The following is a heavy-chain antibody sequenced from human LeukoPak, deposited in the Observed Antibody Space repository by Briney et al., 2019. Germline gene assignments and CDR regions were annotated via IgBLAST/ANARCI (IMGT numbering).Heavy chain of an antibody. CDR1: GYSISSGYY. CDR2: IYHSGST. D-gene: IGHD2-21*02. Sequence: PSETLSLTCTVSGYSISSGYYWGWIRQPPGKGLECIGSIYHSGSTYYNPSLKSRVTISVDTSKNQFSLKLTSVTAADTAVYYCASPVVVTAIREYYYYYMDVWGKGTTVTVSS. V-gene: IGHV4-38-2*02. J-gene: IGHJ6*03. CDR3: ASPVVVTAIREYYYYYMDV.